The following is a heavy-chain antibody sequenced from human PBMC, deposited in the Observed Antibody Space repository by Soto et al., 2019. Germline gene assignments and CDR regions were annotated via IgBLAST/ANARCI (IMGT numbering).Heavy chain of an antibody. J-gene: IGHJ4*02. CDR3: SHMFGTVSHLGY. V-gene: IGHV2-5*02. CDR1: GFSLTTSRVG. CDR2: IYWVDDK. Sequence: QITLKESGPTMVKPTQTLTLTCTFSGFSLTTSRVGVGWIRQPPGKALEWLALIYWVDDKRYSPSLRSRLTITKDTSKNQVVLTMTNMDPVDTATYYCSHMFGTVSHLGYWGQGTLVTVSS. D-gene: IGHD3-10*02.